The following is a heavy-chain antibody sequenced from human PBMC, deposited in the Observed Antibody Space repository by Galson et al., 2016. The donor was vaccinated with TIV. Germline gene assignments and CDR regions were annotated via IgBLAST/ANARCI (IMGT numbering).Heavy chain of an antibody. CDR1: GGSISDNY. J-gene: IGHJ4*02. Sequence: SETLSLTCTVSGGSISDNYWSWIRQSAGKGLEWIGRIYTSVNTEYNPSLRSRATMSVDTSQNQFSLSLRLTSVTAADTGVYFCAGDWWVTYTYLPFFEYWGQGILITVSS. CDR2: IYTSVNT. D-gene: IGHD5-24*01. CDR3: AGDWWVTYTYLPFFEY. V-gene: IGHV4-4*07.